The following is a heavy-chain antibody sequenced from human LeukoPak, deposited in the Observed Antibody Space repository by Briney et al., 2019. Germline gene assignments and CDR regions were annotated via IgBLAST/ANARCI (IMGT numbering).Heavy chain of an antibody. J-gene: IGHJ4*02. CDR3: AHGIFPDY. Sequence: SGPTLVNPTQTLTLTCTFSGFSLSTSEVGVGWIRQPPGKALEWLAFINWDDDQRYSPPLKSRLPITKDTSKNQVVLTMTNMDPVDTATYYCAHGIFPDYWGQGTLVTVSS. D-gene: IGHD2-15*01. CDR2: INWDDDQ. V-gene: IGHV2-5*02. CDR1: GFSLSTSEVG.